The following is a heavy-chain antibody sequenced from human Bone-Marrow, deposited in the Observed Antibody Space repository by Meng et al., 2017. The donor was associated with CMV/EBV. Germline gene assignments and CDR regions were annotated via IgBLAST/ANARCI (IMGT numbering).Heavy chain of an antibody. Sequence: GESLKISCAASGFTFSSYEMNWVRQAPGKGLEWVSSISGSGDSTYYADSVTGRFTISRDNSKNTLYLQMSSLRAEDTAVYYCAKEGSYNPYYFDYWGQGTLVTVSS. D-gene: IGHD1-26*01. V-gene: IGHV3-23*01. CDR2: ISGSGDST. CDR1: GFTFSSYE. CDR3: AKEGSYNPYYFDY. J-gene: IGHJ4*02.